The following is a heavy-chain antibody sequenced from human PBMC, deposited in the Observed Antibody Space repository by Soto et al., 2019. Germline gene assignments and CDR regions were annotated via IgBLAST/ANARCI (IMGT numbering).Heavy chain of an antibody. CDR2: IFDSGNA. CDR1: GGSINSYC. V-gene: IGHV4-59*08. Sequence: PSETLSLTCTVSGGSINSYCWSWIRQPPGKRLEWIAYIFDSGNANYNPSLESRVTISVDTSKNQFSLKLTSVTAADTAVYYCARHRRTTVAKFYFDNWGQGALVTVSS. D-gene: IGHD4-4*01. J-gene: IGHJ4*02. CDR3: ARHRRTTVAKFYFDN.